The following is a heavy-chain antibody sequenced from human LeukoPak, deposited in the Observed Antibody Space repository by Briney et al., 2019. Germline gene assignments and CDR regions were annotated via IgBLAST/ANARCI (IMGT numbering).Heavy chain of an antibody. CDR1: GGSFSGYY. J-gene: IGHJ4*02. D-gene: IGHD2-15*01. CDR3: ARLYKPVFLGYCSGGSCYSGADY. CDR2: INHSGST. V-gene: IGHV4-34*01. Sequence: SETLSLTCAVDGGSFSGYYWSWIRQPPGKGLEWIGEINHSGSTNYNPSLKSRVTISVDTSKNQFSLKLSSVTAADTAVYYCARLYKPVFLGYCSGGSCYSGADYWGQGTLVTVSS.